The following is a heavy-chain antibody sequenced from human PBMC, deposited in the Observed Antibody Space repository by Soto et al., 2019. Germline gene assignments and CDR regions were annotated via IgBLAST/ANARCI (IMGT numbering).Heavy chain of an antibody. Sequence: PSETLSLTCTVSGGSISSSSYYWGWIRQPPGKGLEWIGSIYYSGSTYYNPSLKSRATISVDTSKNQFSLKLSSVTAADTAVYYCARQRRKGGSYGELGYWGQGTLVTV. V-gene: IGHV4-39*01. CDR3: ARQRRKGGSYGELGY. J-gene: IGHJ4*02. CDR1: GGSISSSSYY. CDR2: IYYSGST. D-gene: IGHD1-26*01.